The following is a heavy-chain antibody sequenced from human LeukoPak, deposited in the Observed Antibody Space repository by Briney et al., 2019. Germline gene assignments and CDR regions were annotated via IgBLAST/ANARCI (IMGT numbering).Heavy chain of an antibody. CDR1: GGFSNNY. CDR2: MYYSGST. CDR3: ARASGGWYGLFDY. V-gene: IGHV4-59*08. J-gene: IGHJ4*02. Sequence: SETLSLTCTVSGGFSNNYGSWIRQPPGKGLEWIGYMYYSGSTSYNPSLKRRVTISVDTSKSQFSLKLRSVTAADTAVYYCARASGGWYGLFDYWGQGTLVTVSS. D-gene: IGHD6-19*01.